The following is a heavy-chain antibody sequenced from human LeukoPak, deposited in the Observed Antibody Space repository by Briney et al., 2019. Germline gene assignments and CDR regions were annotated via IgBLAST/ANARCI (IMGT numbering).Heavy chain of an antibody. V-gene: IGHV4-4*07. J-gene: IGHJ4*02. CDR1: GGSINSYY. Sequence: PSETLSLTCTVSGGSINSYYWSWLRQPAGKGLEWIGRIYTSGSTNYNPSLKSRVTMSVDTSKNQFSLKLSSVTAADTAVYYCASLNSTSLTFDYWGQGTLVTVSS. D-gene: IGHD6-6*01. CDR2: IYTSGST. CDR3: ASLNSTSLTFDY.